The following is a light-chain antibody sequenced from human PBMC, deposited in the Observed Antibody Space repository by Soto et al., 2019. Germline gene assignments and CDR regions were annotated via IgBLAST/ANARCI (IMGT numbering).Light chain of an antibody. CDR3: CSYAGSSTFLV. Sequence: QSALPQPASVSGSPGQSVTISCTGTSSDVGSYNLVSWYQQHPGKAPKLMIYEGSKRPSGVSYRFSGSKSGNTASLTISGLQAEDEADYYCCSYAGSSTFLVFGTGTKVTVL. CDR2: EGS. V-gene: IGLV2-23*03. CDR1: SSDVGSYNL. J-gene: IGLJ1*01.